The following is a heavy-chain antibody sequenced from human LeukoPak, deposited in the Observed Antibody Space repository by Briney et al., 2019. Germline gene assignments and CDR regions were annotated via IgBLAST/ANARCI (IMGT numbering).Heavy chain of an antibody. V-gene: IGHV3-48*03. CDR1: GFTFSSYE. Sequence: GGSLRLSCAASGFTFSSYEMNWVRQAPGKGLEWVSYISSSGSTTYYADSVKGRFTISRDNAKNSLYLQMNSLRDEDTAVYYCAKKALVGSTSSPFDDWGQGTLVTVSS. D-gene: IGHD6-13*01. J-gene: IGHJ4*02. CDR2: ISSSGSTT. CDR3: AKKALVGSTSSPFDD.